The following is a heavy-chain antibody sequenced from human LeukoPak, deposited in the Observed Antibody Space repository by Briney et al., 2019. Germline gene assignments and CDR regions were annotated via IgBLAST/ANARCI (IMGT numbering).Heavy chain of an antibody. V-gene: IGHV3-23*01. J-gene: IGHJ4*02. CDR3: AIGPPYGGYSD. CDR1: GFTFTTYA. CDR2: ISGSGGRT. D-gene: IGHD5-12*01. Sequence: GGSLRLSCAASGFTFTTYAMTWVRQAPGKGPEWVSTISGSGGRTYYADSLKGRFTISRDNSKNTLYLQMNSLRAEDTAVHYCAIGPPYGGYSDWGQGTLVTVSS.